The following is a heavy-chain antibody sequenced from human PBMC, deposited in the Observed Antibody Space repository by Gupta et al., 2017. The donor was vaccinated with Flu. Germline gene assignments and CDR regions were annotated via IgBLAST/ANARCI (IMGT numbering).Heavy chain of an antibody. D-gene: IGHD3-22*01. CDR3: ARRYYYDSSGYYYHFDS. V-gene: IGHV4-39*01. CDR1: GGSISSNNSY. Sequence: QLQLQESGPGLVKPSETLSLTCTVSGGSISSNNSYWGWIRQPPGKGLEWIGNIYYNGRTYYNTSRKSRVTISVDTSKNQVSLKLSSVTAAETAVYYCARRYYYDSSGYYYHFDSWGQGALVTVSS. J-gene: IGHJ4*02. CDR2: IYYNGRT.